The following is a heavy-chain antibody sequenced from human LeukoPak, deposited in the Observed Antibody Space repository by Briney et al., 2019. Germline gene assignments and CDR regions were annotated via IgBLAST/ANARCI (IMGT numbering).Heavy chain of an antibody. Sequence: WASVKVSCKASGYTFTSYYMHWVRQAPGQGLEWMGIINPSGGSTSYAQKFQGRVTMTRDMSTSTVYMELSSLRSEDTAVYYCARVCCTNGVYDYWGQGTLVTVSS. CDR2: INPSGGST. CDR3: ARVCCTNGVYDY. CDR1: GYTFTSYY. D-gene: IGHD2-8*01. J-gene: IGHJ4*02. V-gene: IGHV1-46*01.